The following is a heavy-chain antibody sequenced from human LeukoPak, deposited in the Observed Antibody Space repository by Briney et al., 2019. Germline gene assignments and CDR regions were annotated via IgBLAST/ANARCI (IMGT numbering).Heavy chain of an antibody. D-gene: IGHD3-22*01. J-gene: IGHJ4*02. V-gene: IGHV4-4*07. CDR1: GGSISSYY. Sequence: SETLSLTCTVSGGSISSYYWSWIRQPAGKGLEWIGRIYTSGSTNYNPSLKSRVTMSVDTSKNQFSLKLSSVTAADTAVYYCARDRGYYYDSSGFFDYWGQGTLVTVSS. CDR3: ARDRGYYYDSSGFFDY. CDR2: IYTSGST.